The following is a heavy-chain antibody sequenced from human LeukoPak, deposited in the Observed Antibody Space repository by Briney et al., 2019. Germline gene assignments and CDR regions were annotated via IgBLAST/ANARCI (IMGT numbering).Heavy chain of an antibody. J-gene: IGHJ4*02. CDR3: AKGADYGDYGGTYYFDY. CDR1: GFTFSSYA. D-gene: IGHD4-17*01. V-gene: IGHV3-23*01. CDR2: ISGSGGST. Sequence: GGSLRLSCAASGFTFSSYAMSWVRQAPGKGLEWVSAISGSGGSTYYADSVKGRFTISRDNSKNTLYLQMNSPRAEDTAVYYCAKGADYGDYGGTYYFDYWGQGTLVTVSS.